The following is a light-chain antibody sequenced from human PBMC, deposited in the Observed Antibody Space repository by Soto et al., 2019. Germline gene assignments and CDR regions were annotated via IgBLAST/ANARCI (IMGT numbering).Light chain of an antibody. CDR3: QQNGSSPPIT. Sequence: EIVLTQSPGTLSLSPGERATLSCRARQSVSSSYLAWYQQKPGQAPRLLIYGASSRATGIPDRFSGSGSGTDFTLTISRLEPEDFAVYYCQQNGSSPPITFGQGTRLEIK. V-gene: IGKV3-20*01. CDR1: QSVSSSY. CDR2: GAS. J-gene: IGKJ5*01.